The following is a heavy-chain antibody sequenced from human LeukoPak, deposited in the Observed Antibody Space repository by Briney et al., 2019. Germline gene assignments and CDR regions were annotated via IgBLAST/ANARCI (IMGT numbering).Heavy chain of an antibody. CDR3: ARLGPFDYYYTDV. CDR1: GGSISSYY. V-gene: IGHV4-59*01. J-gene: IGHJ6*03. D-gene: IGHD3-10*01. CDR2: IYYSGST. Sequence: SETLSLTCTVSGGSISSYYWSWIRQPPGKGLEWIGYIYYSGSTNYNPSLKRRVTISVDTSKNQFSLKLSSVTAADTAVYYCARLGPFDYYYTDVWGKGTTVTVSS.